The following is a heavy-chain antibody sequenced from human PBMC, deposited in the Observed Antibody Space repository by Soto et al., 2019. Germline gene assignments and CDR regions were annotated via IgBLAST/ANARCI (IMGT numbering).Heavy chain of an antibody. CDR3: AKGDSGYRYSDTYYFDY. CDR1: GLTFSNYA. CDR2: ISGSGGST. D-gene: IGHD5-18*01. Sequence: EVQLLESGGDLIQPGGSLRLSCAASGLTFSNYAMNWVRQAPGKGLEWVSAISGSGGSTHYSDSVKGRFTISRDNSKNKLYLQMNSLRAEDTAIYYCAKGDSGYRYSDTYYFDYWGQGALVTVSS. V-gene: IGHV3-23*01. J-gene: IGHJ4*02.